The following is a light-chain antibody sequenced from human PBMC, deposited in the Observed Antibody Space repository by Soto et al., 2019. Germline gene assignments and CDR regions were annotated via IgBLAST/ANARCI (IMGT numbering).Light chain of an antibody. J-gene: IGLJ2*01. CDR1: SRDVGAYNY. CDR2: DVS. V-gene: IGLV2-14*03. CDR3: SSYTTSTSVV. Sequence: QSALTQPASVSGSPGQSITISCTGTSRDVGAYNYVSWYQQHPGKDPRLIIYDVSNRPSGVSNRFSASKSGNTASLAISGLQSEDEADYYCSSYTTSTSVVFGGGTKVTVL.